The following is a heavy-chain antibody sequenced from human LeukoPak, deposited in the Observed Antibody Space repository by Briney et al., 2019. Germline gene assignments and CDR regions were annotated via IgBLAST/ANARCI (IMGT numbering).Heavy chain of an antibody. CDR1: GDSVSRIDSY. V-gene: IGHV4-39*01. CDR2: IYFRGRT. D-gene: IGHD3-22*01. J-gene: IGHJ1*01. CDR3: ARRRYYDGSGYLE. Sequence: SETLSLTCSVSGDSVSRIDSYWDWIRQPPGKGLEGIGTIYFRGRTYYSPSLKSRVTMSVDPSNNQFSLIMRSVTAADTAVYYCARRRYYDGSGYLEWGQGTLLSVSS.